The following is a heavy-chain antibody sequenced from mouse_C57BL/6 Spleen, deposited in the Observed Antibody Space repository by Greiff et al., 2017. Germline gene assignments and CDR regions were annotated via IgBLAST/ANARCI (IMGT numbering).Heavy chain of an antibody. Sequence: VKLVESGAELMKPGASVKLSCKATGYTFTGYWIEWVKQRPGLGLEWIGEILPGSGSTKFNEKFKGKATLTADTSSNTAYMQISSLTTEDSAIYYCARRPGDAMDYWGQGTSVTVSS. J-gene: IGHJ4*01. CDR2: ILPGSGST. CDR1: GYTFTGYW. CDR3: ARRPGDAMDY. V-gene: IGHV1-9*01.